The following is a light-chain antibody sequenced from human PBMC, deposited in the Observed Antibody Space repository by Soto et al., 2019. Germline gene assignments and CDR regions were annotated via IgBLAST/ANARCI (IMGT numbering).Light chain of an antibody. Sequence: DIQMTQSPSSLSASVGDRVTITCRASQTISSYLNWYQQKPGKAPKLLIYAASSLQSGVPSRFSGSGSGTDFPLTISSLQPEDFATYFCQQTYNMPPTFGPGTKVEIK. CDR1: QTISSY. V-gene: IGKV1-39*01. CDR3: QQTYNMPPT. J-gene: IGKJ3*01. CDR2: AAS.